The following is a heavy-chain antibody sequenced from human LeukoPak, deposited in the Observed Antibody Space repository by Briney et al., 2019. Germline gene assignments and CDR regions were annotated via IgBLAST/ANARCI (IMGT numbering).Heavy chain of an antibody. J-gene: IGHJ5*02. V-gene: IGHV3-23*01. CDR3: AKDPIKSTQWLVPRWFDP. D-gene: IGHD6-19*01. CDR1: GFTFSSYA. CDR2: ISGSGGST. Sequence: PGGSLRVSCAASGFTFSSYAMSWVRQAPGKGLEWVSAISGSGGSTYYADSVKGRFTISRDNSRNTLYLQMNSLRAEDTAVYYCAKDPIKSTQWLVPRWFDPWGQGTLVTVSS.